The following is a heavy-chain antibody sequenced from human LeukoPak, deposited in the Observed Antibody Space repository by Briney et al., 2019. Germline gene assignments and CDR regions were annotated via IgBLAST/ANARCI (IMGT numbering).Heavy chain of an antibody. J-gene: IGHJ6*03. CDR1: GGSICSSSYY. CDR3: ARETNDYFDSSAYMDV. CDR2: IDYSGSP. Sequence: SETLSLTCAVSGGSICSSSYYWGWIRQPPGKGLEWIGSIDYSGSPCYRPSLKSRATISVDTSKRQVSLKLSSVTAADTAVYYCARETNDYFDSSAYMDVWGQGTTVTVSS. D-gene: IGHD3-22*01. V-gene: IGHV4-39*07.